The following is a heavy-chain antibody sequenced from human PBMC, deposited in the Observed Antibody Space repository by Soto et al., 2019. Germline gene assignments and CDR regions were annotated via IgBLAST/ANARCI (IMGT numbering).Heavy chain of an antibody. V-gene: IGHV3-21*01. D-gene: IGHD3-10*01. CDR3: ARDRWFGELLAVGRMDV. J-gene: IGHJ6*02. CDR1: GFTFSSYS. Sequence: GGSLRLSCAASGFTFSSYSMNSVRQAPWKGLEWVSSISSSSSYIYYADSVKGRFTISRDSAKNSLYLQMNSLRAEDTAVYYCARDRWFGELLAVGRMDVWGQGTTVTVSS. CDR2: ISSSSSYI.